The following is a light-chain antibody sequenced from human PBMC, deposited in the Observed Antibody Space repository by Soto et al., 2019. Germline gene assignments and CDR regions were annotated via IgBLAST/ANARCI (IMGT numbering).Light chain of an antibody. CDR2: EVS. V-gene: IGLV2-14*01. J-gene: IGLJ2*01. CDR3: SSYTTSSTS. Sequence: QSALTQPASVSGSPGQSITISCTGTSSDVGGYNYVSWYQQHPGKARKLMIYEVSNRPSGVSNRFSGSKSGNTASLTISGLQAEDEADYYCSSYTTSSTSFGGGTQLTVL. CDR1: SSDVGGYNY.